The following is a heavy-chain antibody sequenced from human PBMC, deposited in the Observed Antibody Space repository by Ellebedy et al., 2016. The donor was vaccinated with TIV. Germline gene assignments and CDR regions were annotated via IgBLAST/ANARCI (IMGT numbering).Heavy chain of an antibody. CDR2: IDYSGTT. J-gene: IGHJ6*02. Sequence: MPSETLSLTCTVSGGSISSSPYYWVWIRQPPGKRLEWIGNIDYSGTTYYNPSLKGRVTMSVDTSENQFSLKLSSVTAADTAVYFCARLVGATSDYYYGMDVWGQGTTVTVSS. D-gene: IGHD1-26*01. CDR1: GGSISSSPYY. CDR3: ARLVGATSDYYYGMDV. V-gene: IGHV4-39*01.